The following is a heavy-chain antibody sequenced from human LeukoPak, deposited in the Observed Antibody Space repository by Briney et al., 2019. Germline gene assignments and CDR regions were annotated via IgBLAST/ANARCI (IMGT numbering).Heavy chain of an antibody. J-gene: IGHJ5*02. CDR3: ARTGTPTADWFDP. CDR1: GYTFTGSY. V-gene: IGHV1-2*02. CDR2: INPNSGAT. D-gene: IGHD1-1*01. Sequence: ASVRVSCRASGYTFTGSYMHWVRQAPGQGLEWMGWINPNSGATNCAQNFQGRVTMTRDTSISTAYMELSRLRTDDTAFYYCARTGTPTADWFDPWGQGTLVTVSS.